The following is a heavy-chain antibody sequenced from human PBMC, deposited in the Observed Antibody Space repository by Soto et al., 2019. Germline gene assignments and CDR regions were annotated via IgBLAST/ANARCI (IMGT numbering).Heavy chain of an antibody. CDR3: ARVPDR. CDR1: GGSSSTNSYY. CDR2: FHYTGKT. J-gene: IGHJ5*02. Sequence: PSETLSLTCTVSGGSSSTNSYYWGWVRQPPGKGLEWVGSFHYTGKTYYNPSLKSRVTISVDRSKNQFSLKLSSVTAADTAVYYCARVPDRWGQGTLVTVSS. D-gene: IGHD2-2*01. V-gene: IGHV4-39*07.